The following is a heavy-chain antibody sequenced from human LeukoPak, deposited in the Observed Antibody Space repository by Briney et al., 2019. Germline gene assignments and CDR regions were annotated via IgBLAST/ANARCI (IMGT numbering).Heavy chain of an antibody. CDR3: ARVIAVAGGTMDV. D-gene: IGHD6-19*01. V-gene: IGHV3-7*01. CDR1: GFTFSSYW. J-gene: IGHJ6*03. Sequence: GGSQTLSCAASGFTFSSYWMSWVRQAPGKGLEWVANIKQDGSEKYYVDSVKGRFTISRDNAKNSLYVQMNSLRAEDTAVYYCARVIAVAGGTMDVWGTGTPGTVSS. CDR2: IKQDGSEK.